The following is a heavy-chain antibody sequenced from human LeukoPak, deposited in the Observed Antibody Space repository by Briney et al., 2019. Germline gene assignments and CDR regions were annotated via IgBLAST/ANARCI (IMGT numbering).Heavy chain of an antibody. CDR2: IYYSGST. D-gene: IGHD3-16*01. CDR3: ARVGHYYYYGMDV. V-gene: IGHV4-59*01. J-gene: IGHJ6*02. Sequence: PXGKGLEWIGYIYYSGSTNYNPSLKSRVTISVDTSKNQFSLKLSSVTAADTAVYYCARVGHYYYYGMDVWGQGTTVTVSS.